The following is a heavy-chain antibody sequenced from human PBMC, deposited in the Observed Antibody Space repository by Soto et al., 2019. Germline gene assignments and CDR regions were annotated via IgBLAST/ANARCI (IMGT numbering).Heavy chain of an antibody. CDR1: GGTFSSYA. D-gene: IGHD4-17*01. J-gene: IGHJ6*02. V-gene: IGHV1-69*13. CDR3: AREGLVLVPTTVNSDYYYYAMDA. Sequence: SVKVSCKASGGTFSSYAISWVRQAPGQGLEWMGGIIPIFGTANYAQKFQVRVTITADESTSTVYMELRTLRPEDTAVYYCAREGLVLVPTTVNSDYYYYAMDAWGQGTTVTVSS. CDR2: IIPIFGTA.